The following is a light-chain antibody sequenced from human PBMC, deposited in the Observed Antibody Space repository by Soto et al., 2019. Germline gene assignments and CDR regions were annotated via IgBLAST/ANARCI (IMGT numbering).Light chain of an antibody. J-gene: IGLJ1*01. V-gene: IGLV2-14*03. Sequence: QSVLTQPRSVSGSPGQSITISCTATSSDVGAYKYVSWYQQHPGKAPKLIIYDVTNRPSGVPTRFSGSKSGHSALLTLSGPRPEVGSDYSCLSFTRPTSLDVFRTRT. CDR1: SSDVGAYKY. CDR3: LSFTRPTSLDV. CDR2: DVT.